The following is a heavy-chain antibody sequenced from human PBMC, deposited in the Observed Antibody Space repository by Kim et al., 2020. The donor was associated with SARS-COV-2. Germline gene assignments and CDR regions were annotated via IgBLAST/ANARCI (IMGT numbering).Heavy chain of an antibody. J-gene: IGHJ4*02. CDR2: NE. V-gene: IGHV3-33*01. D-gene: IGHD5-18*01. CDR3: ARKNTAMADY. Sequence: NEHYADSVNGRFTISRDNSKNTLYLQMNGLRPEDTAVYFCARKNTAMADYWGQGTLVTVSS.